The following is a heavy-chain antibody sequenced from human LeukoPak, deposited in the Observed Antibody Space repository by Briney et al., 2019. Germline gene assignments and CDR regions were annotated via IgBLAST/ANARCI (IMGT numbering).Heavy chain of an antibody. Sequence: PGGSLRLSCAASGFTFSNYAVMWVRQAPGQGLEWVSVIYSGGSTYYADSVKGRFTISRDNSKNTLYLQMNSLRAEDTAVYYCATLHLKPLEDYWGQGTLVTVSS. CDR2: IYSGGST. D-gene: IGHD2-15*01. CDR1: GFTFSNYA. CDR3: ATLHLKPLEDY. V-gene: IGHV3-66*02. J-gene: IGHJ4*02.